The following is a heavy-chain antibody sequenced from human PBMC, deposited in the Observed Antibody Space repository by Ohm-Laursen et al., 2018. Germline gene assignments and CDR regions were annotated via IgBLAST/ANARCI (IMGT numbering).Heavy chain of an antibody. CDR1: GFTFDDYA. D-gene: IGHD4-11*01. CDR2: ISGSGGST. CDR3: AKNYSNYLNY. V-gene: IGHV3-23*01. J-gene: IGHJ4*02. Sequence: SLRLSCAASGFTFDDYAMHWVRQAPGKGLEWVSAISGSGGSTNYADSVKGRFTISRDNSKNTLYLQMNSLRAEDTAVYYCAKNYSNYLNYWGQGTLVTVSS.